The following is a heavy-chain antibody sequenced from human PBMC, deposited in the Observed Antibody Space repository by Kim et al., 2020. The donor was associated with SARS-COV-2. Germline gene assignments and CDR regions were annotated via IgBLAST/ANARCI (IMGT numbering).Heavy chain of an antibody. CDR1: GDSVSNKAAA. CDR3: AGVYSAGYIYS. V-gene: IGHV6-1*01. CDR2: IYLASKWFT. Sequence: SQTLSLTCGISGDSVSNKAAAWNWIRQSPSRGLEWLGRIYLASKWFTDYAISVKGRISITSDTSKNQFSLHLFSVTPDDTALYFCAGVYSAGYIYSWGQG. D-gene: IGHD3-16*02. J-gene: IGHJ5*02.